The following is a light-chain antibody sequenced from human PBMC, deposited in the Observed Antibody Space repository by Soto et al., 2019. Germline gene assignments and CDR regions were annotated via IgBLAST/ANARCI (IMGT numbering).Light chain of an antibody. J-gene: IGLJ2*01. CDR2: EVS. CDR3: TSYTSSNTL. CDR1: SSDVGGYNY. V-gene: IGLV2-14*01. Sequence: QSALTQPASVSGSPGQSITISCTGTSSDVGGYNYVSWYQQHPGKAPKLMIYEVSNRPSGVSSRFSGSKSGNTASLTISGVEAEDEADNYCTSYTSSNTLFGGGTKVTVL.